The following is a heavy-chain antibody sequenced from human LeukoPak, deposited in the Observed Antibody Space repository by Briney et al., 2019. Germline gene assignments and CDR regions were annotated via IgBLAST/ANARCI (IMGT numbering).Heavy chain of an antibody. CDR1: GFTISDHF. CDR2: IDRDGSEI. Sequence: PGGSLRLSCAASGFTISDHFMHWVRQGPGKGLMWVSRIDRDGSEINYADSVKGRFTISRGNAKNTLYLPMNSLRDEDTAVYYCARHIRAAAFDPWGQGTLVTVSS. V-gene: IGHV3-74*01. J-gene: IGHJ5*02. CDR3: ARHIRAAAFDP. D-gene: IGHD6-13*01.